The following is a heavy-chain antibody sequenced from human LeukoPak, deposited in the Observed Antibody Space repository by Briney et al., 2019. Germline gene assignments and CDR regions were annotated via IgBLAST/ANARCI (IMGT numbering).Heavy chain of an antibody. Sequence: PGGSLRLSCAVSGFTFSSYDMHWVRQAPGKGLEWVAFIRNDRYNKDYADSVKGRFTISRDNSKNTLYLQMNSLRAEDTAVYYCAKELYGGPGGYWGQGTLVTVSS. V-gene: IGHV3-30*02. D-gene: IGHD4-23*01. CDR2: IRNDRYNK. CDR1: GFTFSSYD. CDR3: AKELYGGPGGY. J-gene: IGHJ4*02.